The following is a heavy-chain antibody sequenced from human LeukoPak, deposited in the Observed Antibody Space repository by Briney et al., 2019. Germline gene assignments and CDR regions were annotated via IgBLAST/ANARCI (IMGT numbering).Heavy chain of an antibody. CDR3: AGYGVVPAAHYYYYGMDV. Sequence: GSLRLSCAASGFTFSSYEMNWVRQAPGKGLEWVSYISSSGSTIYYADSVKGRFTISRDNAKNSLYLQMNSLRAEDTAVYYCAGYGVVPAAHYYYYGMDVWGKGTTVTVSS. CDR1: GFTFSSYE. J-gene: IGHJ6*04. D-gene: IGHD2-2*01. CDR2: ISSSGSTI. V-gene: IGHV3-48*03.